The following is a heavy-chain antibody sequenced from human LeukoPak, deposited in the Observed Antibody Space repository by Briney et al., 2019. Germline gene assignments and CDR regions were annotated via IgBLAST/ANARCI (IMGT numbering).Heavy chain of an antibody. CDR3: ARERFMSIRYYYGMDV. D-gene: IGHD3-16*01. CDR1: GYTFTSYY. V-gene: IGHV1-46*01. Sequence: ASVNVSCKASGYTFTSYYMHWVRQAPGQGLEWMGIINPSGGSTSYAQKFQGRVTMTRDTSTSTVYMELSSLRSEDTAVYYCARERFMSIRYYYGMDVWGQGTTVTVSS. J-gene: IGHJ6*02. CDR2: INPSGGST.